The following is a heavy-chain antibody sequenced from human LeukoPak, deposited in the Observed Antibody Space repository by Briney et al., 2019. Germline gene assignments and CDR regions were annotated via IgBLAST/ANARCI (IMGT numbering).Heavy chain of an antibody. CDR3: ARISGSPPDY. D-gene: IGHD6-25*01. Sequence: GSLSLSCAASGFPFSSYSMNWVRQAPGKGWEWVSSIISSSSYIYYADSVKGRFTIFSNNAKNSLYLQMNSLRAEDTAVYYCARISGSPPDYWGQGTLVTVSS. CDR1: GFPFSSYS. J-gene: IGHJ4*02. V-gene: IGHV3-21*01. CDR2: IISSSSYI.